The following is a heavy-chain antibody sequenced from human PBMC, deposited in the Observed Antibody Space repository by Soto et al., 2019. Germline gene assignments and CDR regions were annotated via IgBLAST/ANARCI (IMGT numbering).Heavy chain of an antibody. V-gene: IGHV4-39*01. CDR3: ARQRTSVLTQAYFHX. CDR2: IYYSGST. J-gene: IGHJ4*02. Sequence: SETLSLTCTVTGDSISSRSYYWGWIRQPPGKGVELIGGIYYSGSTYNNPSLRSRVSMSIDTSKDQFSLKLKSVTAADTALYLCARQRTSVLTQAYFHXWGPGSMVTVSX. CDR1: GDSISSRSYY. D-gene: IGHD2-21*02.